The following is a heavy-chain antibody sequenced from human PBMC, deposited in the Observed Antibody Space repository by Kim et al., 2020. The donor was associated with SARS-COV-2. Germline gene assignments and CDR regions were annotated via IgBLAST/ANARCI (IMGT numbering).Heavy chain of an antibody. CDR2: INTNTGNP. Sequence: ASVKVSCKASGYTFTSYAMNWVRQAPGQGLEWMGWINTNTGNPTYAQGFTGRFVFSLDTSVSTAYLQISSLKAEDTAVYYCAKTTTHLGYCSSTSCYAWFDPWGQGTLVTVSS. D-gene: IGHD2-2*01. V-gene: IGHV7-4-1*02. J-gene: IGHJ5*02. CDR3: AKTTTHLGYCSSTSCYAWFDP. CDR1: GYTFTSYA.